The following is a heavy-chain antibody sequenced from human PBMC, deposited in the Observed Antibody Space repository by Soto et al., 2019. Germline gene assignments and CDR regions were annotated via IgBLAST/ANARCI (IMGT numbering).Heavy chain of an antibody. J-gene: IGHJ6*02. CDR1: GFPFSSYW. V-gene: IGHV3-7*01. CDR3: ARAVTEYYDSSGYYPGGGYGMDV. Sequence: EVQLVDSGGDLVQPGESLRLSCAASGFPFSSYWMSWVRQAPGKGLEWVANIKPDGSEKYYVDSVKGRFTISRDNAKTSLYLQMNSLRAEDTAVYYCARAVTEYYDSSGYYPGGGYGMDVWGQGTTVTVSS. D-gene: IGHD3-22*01. CDR2: IKPDGSEK.